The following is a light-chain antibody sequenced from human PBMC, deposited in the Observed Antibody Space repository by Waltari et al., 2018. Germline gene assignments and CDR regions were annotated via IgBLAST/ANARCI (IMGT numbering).Light chain of an antibody. J-gene: IGKJ2*01. Sequence: DIQMTQSPSTLSASVGERVTITCRASQSVSNWLAWYHQKPGKSPKLLIYKTSTLESGVPPRFSGSGSGTEFTLTISRLQFDDSATYYCQQYKDYSPYTFGQGTKLEIK. CDR1: QSVSNW. V-gene: IGKV1-5*03. CDR3: QQYKDYSPYT. CDR2: KTS.